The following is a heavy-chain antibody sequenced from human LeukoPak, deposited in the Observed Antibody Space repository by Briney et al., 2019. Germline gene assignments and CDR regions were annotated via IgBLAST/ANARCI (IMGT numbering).Heavy chain of an antibody. J-gene: IGHJ4*02. D-gene: IGHD1-26*01. CDR2: IIPIFGTA. V-gene: IGHV1-69*13. CDR1: GGTFSSYA. Sequence: SVKVSCKASGGTFSSYAISWVRQAPGQGLEWMGGIIPIFGTANYAQKFQGRVTITADESTSTAYMELSSPRSEDTAVYYCARVPRYGGYYFDYWGQGTLVTVSS. CDR3: ARVPRYGGYYFDY.